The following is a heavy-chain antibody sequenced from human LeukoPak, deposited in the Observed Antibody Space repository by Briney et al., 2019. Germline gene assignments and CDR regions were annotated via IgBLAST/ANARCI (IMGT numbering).Heavy chain of an antibody. Sequence: GASVTVSCTASGYTFSDCYMRWVRQAPGQGLEWMGWINPNSGDTNYAQKFQGSVTMTRDTSISTAYMEVSRLGSDDTAVYYCAGGGEQAARPLAYWGRGTMVAVSS. D-gene: IGHD6-6*01. CDR1: GYTFSDCY. V-gene: IGHV1-2*02. J-gene: IGHJ4*02. CDR2: INPNSGDT. CDR3: AGGGEQAARPLAY.